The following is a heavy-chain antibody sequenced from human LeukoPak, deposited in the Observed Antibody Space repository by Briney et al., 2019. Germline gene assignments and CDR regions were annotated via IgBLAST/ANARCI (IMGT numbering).Heavy chain of an antibody. CDR3: ARTRDGYNYYFDY. V-gene: IGHV4-59*08. CDR2: IYYSGST. Sequence: SETLSLTCTVSGGSISSYYWSWIRQPPGKGLEWIGYIYYSGSTNYNPSLKSRVTISVDTSKNQFSLKLSSVTAADTAVYYCARTRDGYNYYFDYWGQGTLVTVSS. J-gene: IGHJ4*02. CDR1: GGSISSYY. D-gene: IGHD5-12*01.